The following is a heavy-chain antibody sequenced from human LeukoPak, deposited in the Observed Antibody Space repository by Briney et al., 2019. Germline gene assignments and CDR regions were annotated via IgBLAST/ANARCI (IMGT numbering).Heavy chain of an antibody. CDR3: AKLAAAGTAHYYFDY. CDR2: INPSGGST. V-gene: IGHV1-46*01. CDR1: GYSFTMYY. Sequence: ASVKVSCKASGYSFTMYYIHWVRQAPGQGLEIMGIINPSGGSTTYAQKFQGRVTMTRDTSTSTVYMELSSLRSEDTAVYYCAKLAAAGTAHYYFDYWGQGTLVTVSS. D-gene: IGHD6-13*01. J-gene: IGHJ4*02.